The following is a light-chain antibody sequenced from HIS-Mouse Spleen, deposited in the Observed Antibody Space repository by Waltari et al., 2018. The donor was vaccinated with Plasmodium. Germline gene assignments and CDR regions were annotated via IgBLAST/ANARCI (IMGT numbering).Light chain of an antibody. CDR3: QQYNNWSFT. V-gene: IGKV3-15*01. CDR1: QSVSSN. Sequence: EIVMPQSPATLSVSPGEGATLSCRASQSVSSNLAWYQQKPGQAPRLLIYGASTRATGIPARFSGSGSGTEFTLTISSLQSEDFAVYYCQQYNNWSFTFGPGTKVDIK. J-gene: IGKJ3*01. CDR2: GAS.